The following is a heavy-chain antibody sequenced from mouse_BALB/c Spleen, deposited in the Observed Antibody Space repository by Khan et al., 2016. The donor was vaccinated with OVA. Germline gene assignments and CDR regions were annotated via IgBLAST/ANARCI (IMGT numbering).Heavy chain of an antibody. CDR2: INTYTGEP. J-gene: IGHJ3*01. CDR3: ARGDFYYGSGKSAWFAY. V-gene: IGHV9-3-1*01. Sequence: QIQLVQSGPELKKPGETVKISCKASGYIFTNYGMNWVKQAPGQGLKWMGWINTYTGEPTYADDFRGRFAFSLETSASTAYLQINNLKNEDTATYFCARGDFYYGSGKSAWFAYWGQGTLVTVSA. D-gene: IGHD1-1*01. CDR1: GYIFTNYG.